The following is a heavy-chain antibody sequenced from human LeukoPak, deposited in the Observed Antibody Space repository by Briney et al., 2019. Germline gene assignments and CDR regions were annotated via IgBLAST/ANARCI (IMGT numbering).Heavy chain of an antibody. CDR1: GFTFSSYW. V-gene: IGHV3-74*01. CDR2: INSDGSST. D-gene: IGHD5-12*01. J-gene: IGHJ6*02. Sequence: PGGSLRLSCAASGFTFSSYWMHWVRQAPGKGLVWVSRINSDGSSTSYADSVKGRFTISRDNAKNTLYLQMNSLRAEDTAVYYCARDGDIVATIYYYYGMDVWGQGTTVTVSS. CDR3: ARDGDIVATIYYYYGMDV.